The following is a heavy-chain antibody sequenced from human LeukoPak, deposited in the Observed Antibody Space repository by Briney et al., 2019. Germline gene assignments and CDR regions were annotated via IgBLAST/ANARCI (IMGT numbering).Heavy chain of an antibody. J-gene: IGHJ4*02. D-gene: IGHD6-19*01. CDR1: GFTFSSYA. Sequence: GGSLRLSCAASGFTFSSYAMHWVRQAPGKGLEGVAVISYDGSNKYYADSVKGRFTISRDNSKNTLYLQMNSLRAEDTAVYYCARAARQWLVLPTDHWGQGTLVTVSS. CDR2: ISYDGSNK. CDR3: ARAARQWLVLPTDH. V-gene: IGHV3-30-3*01.